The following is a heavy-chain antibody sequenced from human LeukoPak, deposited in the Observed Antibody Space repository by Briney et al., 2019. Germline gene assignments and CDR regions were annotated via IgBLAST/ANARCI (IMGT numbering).Heavy chain of an antibody. D-gene: IGHD2/OR15-2a*01. Sequence: GRSLRLSCAASGFTFSSYAMHWVRQAPGKGLEWVAVISYDGSNKYYADSVKGRFTISRDNSENTLYLQMNSLRAEDTAVYYCARDLIYAGPFDYWGQGTLVTVSS. CDR2: ISYDGSNK. V-gene: IGHV3-30-3*01. CDR1: GFTFSSYA. CDR3: ARDLIYAGPFDY. J-gene: IGHJ4*02.